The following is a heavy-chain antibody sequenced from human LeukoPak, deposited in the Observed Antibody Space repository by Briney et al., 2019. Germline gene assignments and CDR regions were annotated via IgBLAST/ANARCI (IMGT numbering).Heavy chain of an antibody. CDR2: IYHSGST. D-gene: IGHD4-17*01. CDR1: GGPISSGGYS. J-gene: IGHJ3*02. CDR3: ARGYGDYFVGAFDI. V-gene: IGHV4-30-2*01. Sequence: SQTLSLTCAVSGGPISSGGYSWSWIRQPPGKGLEWIGYIYHSGSTYYNPSLKSRVTISVDRSKNQFSLKLSSVTAADTAVYYCARGYGDYFVGAFDIWGQGTMVTVSS.